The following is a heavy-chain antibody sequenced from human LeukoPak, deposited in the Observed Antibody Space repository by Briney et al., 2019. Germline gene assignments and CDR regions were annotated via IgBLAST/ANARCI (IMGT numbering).Heavy chain of an antibody. CDR2: ISYDGGNK. Sequence: GGSLRLSCAASGFTFSSYAMHWVRQAPGKGLEWVAVISYDGGNKYYADPVKGRFTISRDNSKNTLYLQMNSLRAEDTAVYYCASGRRHNQANDYWGQGTLVTVSS. J-gene: IGHJ4*02. CDR3: ASGRRHNQANDY. V-gene: IGHV3-30*04. CDR1: GFTFSSYA. D-gene: IGHD1-26*01.